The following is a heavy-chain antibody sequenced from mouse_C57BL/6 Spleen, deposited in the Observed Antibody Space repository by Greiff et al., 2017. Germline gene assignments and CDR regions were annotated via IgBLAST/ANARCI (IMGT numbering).Heavy chain of an antibody. J-gene: IGHJ3*01. D-gene: IGHD2-4*01. CDR1: GYTFTSYW. V-gene: IGHV1-72*01. CDR2: IDPNRGGT. Sequence: QVQLQQPGAELVKPGASVKLSCKASGYTFTSYWMHWVKQRPGRGLELIGRIDPNRGGTKYNEKFKSKATLTVDKPSSTAYMQLSSLTSEDSAVYYCARWDDYDGAYWGQGTLVTVSA. CDR3: ARWDDYDGAY.